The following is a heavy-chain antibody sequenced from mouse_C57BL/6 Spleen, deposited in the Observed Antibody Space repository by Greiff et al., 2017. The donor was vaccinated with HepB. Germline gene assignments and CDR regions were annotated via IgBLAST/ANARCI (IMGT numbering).Heavy chain of an antibody. Sequence: EVKLVESAAELVRPGASVKLSCTASGFNIKNTYMHWVKQRPEQGLEWIGRIDPANGNTKYAPKFQGKATITADTSSNTAYLQLSSLTSEDTAIYYCARDTTVVANFDYWGQGTTLTVSS. V-gene: IGHV14-3*01. J-gene: IGHJ2*01. D-gene: IGHD1-1*01. CDR2: IDPANGNT. CDR3: ARDTTVVANFDY. CDR1: GFNIKNTY.